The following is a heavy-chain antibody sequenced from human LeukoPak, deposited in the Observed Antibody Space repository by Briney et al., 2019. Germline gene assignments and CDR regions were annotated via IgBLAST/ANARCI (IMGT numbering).Heavy chain of an antibody. Sequence: ASVKVSCKASGYTFTSYGITWVRQAPGQGLEWMGWISDYNGNTNYAQKLQGRVTMTRDMSTSTVYMELSSLRSEDTAVYYCARAYDSSGYVGYWGQGTLVTVSS. V-gene: IGHV1-18*01. CDR3: ARAYDSSGYVGY. CDR1: GYTFTSYG. J-gene: IGHJ4*02. CDR2: ISDYNGNT. D-gene: IGHD3-22*01.